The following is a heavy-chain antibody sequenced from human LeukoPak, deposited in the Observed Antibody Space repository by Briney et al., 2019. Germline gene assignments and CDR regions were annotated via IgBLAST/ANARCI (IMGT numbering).Heavy chain of an antibody. CDR3: AREAAIAVAGPNFDY. D-gene: IGHD6-19*01. CDR1: GYTFTGYY. Sequence: GASVKVSCKASGYTFTGYYMHWVRQAPGQGLEWMGRIDPNSGGTNYAQKFQGRVTMTRDTSISTAYMELSRLRSDDTAVYYCAREAAIAVAGPNFDYWGQGTLVTVSS. V-gene: IGHV1-2*06. CDR2: IDPNSGGT. J-gene: IGHJ4*02.